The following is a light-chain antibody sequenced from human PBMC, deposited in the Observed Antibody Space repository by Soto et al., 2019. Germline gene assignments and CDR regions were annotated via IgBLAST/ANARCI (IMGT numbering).Light chain of an antibody. CDR1: QNIGTS. Sequence: DIQMTQSPSSLSASAGGRVTFTCRASQNIGTSLNWYQQKPGRAPKLLIYAASSLQSGVPSRFRGGGSGTDFTFTSSSLQPEDFTTYFCQQSYSTPWTFGLGTKVEIK. CDR2: AAS. J-gene: IGKJ1*01. CDR3: QQSYSTPWT. V-gene: IGKV1-39*01.